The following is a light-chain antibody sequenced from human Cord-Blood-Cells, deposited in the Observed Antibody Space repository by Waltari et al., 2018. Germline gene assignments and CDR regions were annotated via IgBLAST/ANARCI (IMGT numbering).Light chain of an antibody. V-gene: IGLV2-23*01. CDR2: EGS. Sequence: QSALTQPASVSGSPGQSITISCTGTSSDVGSYNLVSWYQQHPGKAPKLMIYEGSKRTSGVSNRFSGSKSGNTASRTISGLQAEDEADYYCCSYAGSSRVFGGGTKLTVL. CDR1: SSDVGSYNL. CDR3: CSYAGSSRV. J-gene: IGLJ2*01.